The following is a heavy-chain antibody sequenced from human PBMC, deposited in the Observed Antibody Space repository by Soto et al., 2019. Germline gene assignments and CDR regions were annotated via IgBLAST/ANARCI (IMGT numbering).Heavy chain of an antibody. CDR1: GGSINSGDYY. J-gene: IGHJ6*02. CDR2: IFHSGST. Sequence: SETLSLTCTVSGGSINSGDYYWTWVRQPPGKGLGWIGNIFHSGSTYYTPSLQSRVTISLDTSKNHFSLKLSSATPADTAVYYCARDRYYGSGTYYNFYSGMDVWGQGTPVTVYS. CDR3: ARDRYYGSGTYYNFYSGMDV. D-gene: IGHD3-10*01. V-gene: IGHV4-30-4*01.